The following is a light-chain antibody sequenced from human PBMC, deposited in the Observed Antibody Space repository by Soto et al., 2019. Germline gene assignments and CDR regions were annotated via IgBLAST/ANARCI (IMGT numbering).Light chain of an antibody. CDR1: QSLLNSNGYNY. CDR3: QQYHNWPIT. J-gene: IGKJ1*01. Sequence: DIVMTQSPLSLPVTPGEPAAISCSSTQSLLNSNGYNYLDWYLQKPGQSPQLLMYDASTRATGISARFSGSGSGTEFTLTISSLQSEDFAVYYCQQYHNWPITFGQGTKVDI. CDR2: DAS. V-gene: IGKV2-28*01.